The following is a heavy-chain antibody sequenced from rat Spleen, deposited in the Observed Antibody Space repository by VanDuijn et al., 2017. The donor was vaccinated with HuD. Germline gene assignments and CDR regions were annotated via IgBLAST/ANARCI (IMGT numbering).Heavy chain of an antibody. J-gene: IGHJ2*01. Sequence: EVQLVESGGGLVQPGRSLKLSCVASGFTFNNYWMTWIRQAPGKGLEWVASITNTGGSTYYPDSVKGRFTISRDNAKSTLYLQMNRLRSEDTATYYCTRGGRDSYAHDYFDYWGQGVMVTVSS. CDR3: TRGGRDSYAHDYFDY. CDR1: GFTFNNYW. V-gene: IGHV5-31*01. CDR2: ITNTGGST. D-gene: IGHD1-12*01.